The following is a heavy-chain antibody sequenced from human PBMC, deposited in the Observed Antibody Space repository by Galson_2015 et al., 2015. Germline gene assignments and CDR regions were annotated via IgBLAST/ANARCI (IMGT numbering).Heavy chain of an antibody. V-gene: IGHV3-30*03. CDR2: ISYDGSNK. CDR1: GFTFSNAW. D-gene: IGHD3-22*01. CDR3: ARDLTYYDSSGYYDYFDY. J-gene: IGHJ4*02. Sequence: SLRLSCAASGFTFSNAWMSWVRQAPGKGLEWVAVISYDGSNKYYADSVKGRFTISRDNSKNTLYLQMNSLRAEDTAVYYCARDLTYYDSSGYYDYFDYWGQGALVTVSS.